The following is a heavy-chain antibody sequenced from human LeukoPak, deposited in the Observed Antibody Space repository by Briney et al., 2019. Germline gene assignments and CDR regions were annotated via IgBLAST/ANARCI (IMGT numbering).Heavy chain of an antibody. CDR1: GFTFSSYS. D-gene: IGHD2-2*01. CDR2: ISSSSSYI. Sequence: GGSLRLSCAASGFTFSSYSMNWVRQAPGKGLEWVSSISSSSSYIYYADSVKGRFTISRDNAKNSLYLQMNSLRAEDTAVYYCARARVTDIVVVPAATLLDYWGQGTQVTVSS. J-gene: IGHJ4*02. CDR3: ARARVTDIVVVPAATLLDY. V-gene: IGHV3-21*01.